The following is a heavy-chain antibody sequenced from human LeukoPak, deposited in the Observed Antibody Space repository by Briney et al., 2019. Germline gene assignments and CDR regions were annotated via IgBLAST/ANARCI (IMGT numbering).Heavy chain of an antibody. CDR1: GGIFSNYT. J-gene: IGHJ4*02. D-gene: IGHD3-16*02. CDR2: ISAYNGNT. V-gene: IGHV1-18*01. Sequence: GASVKVSCKASGGIFSNYTISWVRQAPGQGLEWMGWISAYNGNTNYAQKLQGRVTMTTDTSTSTAYMELRSLRSDDTAVYYCARVLRLGELSILGYWGQGTLVTVSS. CDR3: ARVLRLGELSILGY.